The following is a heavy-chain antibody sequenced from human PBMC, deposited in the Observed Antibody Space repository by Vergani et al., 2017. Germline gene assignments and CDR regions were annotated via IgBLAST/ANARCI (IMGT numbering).Heavy chain of an antibody. CDR1: GYTFTGYY. J-gene: IGHJ5*02. CDR2: INPNSGGT. V-gene: IGHV1-2*02. CDR3: AREGYDILTGYYDNWFDP. Sequence: QVQLVQSGAEVKKPGASVKVSCKASGYTFTGYYMHWVRQAPGQGLEWMGWINPNSGGTNYAQKFQGRVTMTRDTSISTAYMELSRLSSEDTAVYYCAREGYDILTGYYDNWFDPWGQGTLVTVSS. D-gene: IGHD3-9*01.